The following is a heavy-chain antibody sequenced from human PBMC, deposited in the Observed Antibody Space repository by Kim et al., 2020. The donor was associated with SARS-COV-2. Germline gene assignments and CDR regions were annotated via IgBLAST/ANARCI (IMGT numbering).Heavy chain of an antibody. Sequence: SVKGRFTISRDNSKNTLYLQMNSLRAEDTAVYYCAKVNDFWSGYATAVDYWGQGTLVTVSS. CDR3: AKVNDFWSGYATAVDY. J-gene: IGHJ4*02. D-gene: IGHD3-3*01. V-gene: IGHV3-23*01.